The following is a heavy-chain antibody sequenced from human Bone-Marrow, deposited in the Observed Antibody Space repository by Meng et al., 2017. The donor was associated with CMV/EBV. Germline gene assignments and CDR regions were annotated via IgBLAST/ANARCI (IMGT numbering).Heavy chain of an antibody. CDR3: ARVGSYGYGNWFDP. V-gene: IGHV1-69*06. J-gene: IGHJ5*02. CDR1: GGTFSSYD. D-gene: IGHD5-18*01. CDR2: LIPIFGTA. Sequence: KASGGTFSSYDISWVRQAPGQGLEWMGGLIPIFGTANYAQKFQGRVTITADKSTSTAYMELSSLRSEDTAVYYCARVGSYGYGNWFDPWGQGTLVTVSS.